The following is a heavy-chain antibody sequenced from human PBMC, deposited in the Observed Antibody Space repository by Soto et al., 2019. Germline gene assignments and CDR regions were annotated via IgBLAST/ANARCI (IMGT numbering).Heavy chain of an antibody. J-gene: IGHJ6*02. D-gene: IGHD1-26*01. CDR2: IIPIFGTA. Sequence: SVKVSCKASGGTFSSYAISWVRQAPGQGLEWMGGIIPIFGTANYAQKFQGRVTITADESTSTVYMELSSLRSEDTAVHYCARDKMGATTRYYYYYGMDVWGQGTTVTVSS. CDR1: GGTFSSYA. CDR3: ARDKMGATTRYYYYYGMDV. V-gene: IGHV1-69*13.